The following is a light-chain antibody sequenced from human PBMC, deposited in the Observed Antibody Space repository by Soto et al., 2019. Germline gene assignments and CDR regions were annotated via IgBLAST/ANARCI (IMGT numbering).Light chain of an antibody. Sequence: QSALTQPASVSGSPGQSITISCTGTSSDVGGYNYVSWYQQQPGKAPKLMIYDVSNRPSGVSKRFSGSKSGNTASLTISGLQAEDEADYYCSSYTRSSFYVFGTGTKVTVL. CDR3: SSYTRSSFYV. J-gene: IGLJ1*01. V-gene: IGLV2-14*01. CDR1: SSDVGGYNY. CDR2: DVS.